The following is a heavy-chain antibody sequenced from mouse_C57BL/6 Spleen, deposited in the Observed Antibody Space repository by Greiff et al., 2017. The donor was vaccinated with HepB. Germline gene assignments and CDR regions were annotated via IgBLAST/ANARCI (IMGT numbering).Heavy chain of an antibody. Sequence: EVQLQQSGPELVKPGASVKMSCKASGYTFTDYNMHWVKQSHGKSLEWIGYINPNNGGTSYNQKFKGKATLTVNKSSSTAYMELRSLTSEDSAVYYCARGGSGSNYGDCYFDYWGQGTTLTVSS. CDR3: ARGGSGSNYGDCYFDY. J-gene: IGHJ2*01. D-gene: IGHD2-5*01. V-gene: IGHV1-22*01. CDR1: GYTFTDYN. CDR2: INPNNGGT.